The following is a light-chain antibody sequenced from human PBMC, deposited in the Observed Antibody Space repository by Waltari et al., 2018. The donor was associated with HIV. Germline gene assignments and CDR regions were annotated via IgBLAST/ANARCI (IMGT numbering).Light chain of an antibody. Sequence: QSALTQPASVSGSPGQSITISCDLNDNEYVSWYQRHPGKAPKVIIYEVTNRPSGLSSRISGSKSGNTATLTISGLQPEDEADYFCTSYISGTSPVFGRGTRVTVL. CDR3: TSYISGTSPV. J-gene: IGLJ2*01. CDR2: EVT. V-gene: IGLV2-14*01. CDR1: DLNDNEY.